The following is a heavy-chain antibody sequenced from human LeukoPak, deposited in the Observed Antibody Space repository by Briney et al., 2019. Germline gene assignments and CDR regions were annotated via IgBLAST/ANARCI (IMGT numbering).Heavy chain of an antibody. D-gene: IGHD3-9*01. Sequence: PSETLSLTCTVSGGSISSYYWSWIRQPPGKGLEWIGYIYYSGSTNYNPSLKSRVTISVDTSKNQFSLKLSSVTAADTAMYYCARRGVDYDILTGYYPQYYFDYWGQGTLVTVSS. CDR2: IYYSGST. CDR3: ARRGVDYDILTGYYPQYYFDY. V-gene: IGHV4-59*08. J-gene: IGHJ4*02. CDR1: GGSISSYY.